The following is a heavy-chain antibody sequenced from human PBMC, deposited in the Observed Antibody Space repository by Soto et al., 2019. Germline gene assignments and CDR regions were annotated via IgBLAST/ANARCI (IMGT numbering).Heavy chain of an antibody. CDR1: GYTFTSYA. J-gene: IGHJ5*02. V-gene: IGHV1-3*01. CDR2: INAGNGNT. CDR3: ARESDEAPAWFDP. Sequence: QVQLVQSGAEVKKPGASVKVSCKASGYTFTSYAMHWVRQAPGQRLEWMGWINAGNGNTKYSQKFQGRGTITRDTSASTAYMELSSLRSEDTAVYYCARESDEAPAWFDPWGQGTLVTVSS.